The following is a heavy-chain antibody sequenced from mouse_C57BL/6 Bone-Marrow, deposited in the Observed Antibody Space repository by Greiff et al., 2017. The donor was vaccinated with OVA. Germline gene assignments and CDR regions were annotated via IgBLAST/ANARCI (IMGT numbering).Heavy chain of an antibody. V-gene: IGHV1-52*01. CDR2: IDPSDSET. Sequence: QVQLQQPGAELVRPGSSVKLSCKASGYTFTSYWMHWVKQRPIQGLEWIGNIDPSDSETHYNQKFKDKATLTVDKSSSTAYMQLSSLTSEDSAVYYCASREDYAWYFDVWGTGTTVTVSS. J-gene: IGHJ1*03. D-gene: IGHD2-4*01. CDR3: ASREDYAWYFDV. CDR1: GYTFTSYW.